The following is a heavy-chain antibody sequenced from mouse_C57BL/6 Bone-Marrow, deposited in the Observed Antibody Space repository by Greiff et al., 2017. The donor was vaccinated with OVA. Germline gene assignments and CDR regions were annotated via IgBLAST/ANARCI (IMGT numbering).Heavy chain of an antibody. J-gene: IGHJ2*01. CDR1: GFNIKDYY. Sequence: VHVKQSGAELVKPGASVKLSCTASGFNIKDYYMHWVKQRTEQGLEWIGRIDPEDGETKYAPKFQGKATITADTSSNTAYLQLSSLTSEDTAVYYCARGPKITTVVGDYWGQGTTLTVSS. D-gene: IGHD1-1*01. CDR3: ARGPKITTVVGDY. CDR2: IDPEDGET. V-gene: IGHV14-2*01.